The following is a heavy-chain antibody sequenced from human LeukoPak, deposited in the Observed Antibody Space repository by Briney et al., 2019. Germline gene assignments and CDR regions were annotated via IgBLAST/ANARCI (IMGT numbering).Heavy chain of an antibody. CDR3: ARGEAVAGNDH. V-gene: IGHV3-74*01. J-gene: IGHJ4*02. CDR2: INGDGYSI. CDR1: GFTFSGYW. D-gene: IGHD6-19*01. Sequence: GGSLRLSCAASGFTFSGYWMHWVRQAPGKGLVWLSRINGDGYSISYADSVKGRFTISRDNAKKMLYLQMNSLRAEDTAMYYCARGEAVAGNDHWGQGIRVTVSS.